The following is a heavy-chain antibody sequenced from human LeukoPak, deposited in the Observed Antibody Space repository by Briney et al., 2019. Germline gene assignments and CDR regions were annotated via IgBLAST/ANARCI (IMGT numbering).Heavy chain of an antibody. D-gene: IGHD6-6*01. CDR2: IYYSGST. V-gene: IGHV4-59*01. J-gene: IGHJ6*03. Sequence: PSGTLSLTCTVSGGSISSYYWSWIRQPPGKGLEWIGYIYYSGSTNYNPSLKSRVTISVDTSKNQFSLKLSSVTAADTAVYYCARRIAARPPYYYYYYMDVWGKGTTVTVSS. CDR3: ARRIAARPPYYYYYYMDV. CDR1: GGSISSYY.